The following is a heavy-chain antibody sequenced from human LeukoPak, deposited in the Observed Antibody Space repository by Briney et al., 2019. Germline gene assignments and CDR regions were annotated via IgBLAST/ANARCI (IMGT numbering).Heavy chain of an antibody. Sequence: PSETLSLTCTVSGGSISSSSYYWGWIRQPPGKGLEWIGSIYYSGSTYYNPSLKSRVTISVDTSKNQFSLKLSSVTAADTAVYYCARQSLSWFGEVGYYYGMDVWGQGTTVTVSS. CDR2: IYYSGST. D-gene: IGHD3-10*01. CDR3: ARQSLSWFGEVGYYYGMDV. CDR1: GGSISSSSYY. V-gene: IGHV4-39*01. J-gene: IGHJ6*02.